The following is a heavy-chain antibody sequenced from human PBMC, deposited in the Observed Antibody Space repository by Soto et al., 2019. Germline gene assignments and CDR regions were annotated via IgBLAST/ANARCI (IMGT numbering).Heavy chain of an antibody. CDR2: IHYSGST. CDR3: TRGGDPYKTGH. D-gene: IGHD2-21*01. V-gene: IGHV4-61*01. J-gene: IGHJ4*02. CDR1: GGSVNIGTYY. Sequence: PSETLSLTCTVPGGSVNIGTYYGSWIRQPPGKGLEWIGFIHYSGSTNYNPSLKGRVTMSVDTSKNQFSLKLTSVNTADTAIYYCTRGGDPYKTGHWGQGTLVT.